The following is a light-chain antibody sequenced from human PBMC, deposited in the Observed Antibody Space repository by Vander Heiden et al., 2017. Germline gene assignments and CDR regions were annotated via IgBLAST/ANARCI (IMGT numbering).Light chain of an antibody. CDR1: QGISSW. J-gene: IGKJ4*01. CDR2: AAS. V-gene: IGKV1D-12*01. Sequence: DIQMTQSPSPVSASVGDRVTTTRRASQGISSWLAWYKQKPGKAPKLLIYAASSLQSGVPSRCSGSGAGTEVTLTISSRQPEDFATYYCQQASSFGPGLTFGAGTKVEIK. CDR3: QQASSFGPGLT.